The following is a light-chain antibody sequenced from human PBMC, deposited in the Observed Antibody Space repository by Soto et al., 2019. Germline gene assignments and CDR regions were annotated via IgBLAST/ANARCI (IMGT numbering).Light chain of an antibody. Sequence: EIVLTQSPATLSLSPGERATLSCRASQSVSSYLAWYQQKPGQAPRLLIYDASNRATGIPARFSGSGSGTDFTLTISSLEPEDFAVYYCQQRSSWPLSLTFGGGTKVDIK. CDR2: DAS. J-gene: IGKJ4*01. CDR3: QQRSSWPLSLT. CDR1: QSVSSY. V-gene: IGKV3-11*01.